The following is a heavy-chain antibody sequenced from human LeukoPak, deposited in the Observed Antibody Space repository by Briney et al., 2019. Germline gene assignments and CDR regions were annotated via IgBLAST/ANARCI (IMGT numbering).Heavy chain of an antibody. J-gene: IGHJ5*02. CDR2: INSDGSIT. CDR3: VREFGKIDGGT. Sequence: GGSLRLSCAASGFTFSSYWMHWVRQAPGKGLVWVSLINSDGSITSYADSVKGRFTTSRDNAKNTLFPQMNSLRAEDTAVYYCVREFGKIDGGTWGQGTLVTVSS. V-gene: IGHV3-74*01. CDR1: GFTFSSYW. D-gene: IGHD3-16*01.